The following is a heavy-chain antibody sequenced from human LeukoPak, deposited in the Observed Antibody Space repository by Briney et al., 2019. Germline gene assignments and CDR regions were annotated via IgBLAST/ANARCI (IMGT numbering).Heavy chain of an antibody. CDR1: GFTFSSYA. J-gene: IGHJ4*02. V-gene: IGHV3-30-3*01. D-gene: IGHD6-19*01. CDR3: ARARYSSGWYWGGTDY. Sequence: GGSLRLSCAASGFTFSSYAMSWVRQAPGKGLEWVAVISYDGSNKYYADSVKGRFTISRDNSKNTLYLQMNSLRAEDTAVYYCARARYSSGWYWGGTDYWGRGTLVTVSS. CDR2: ISYDGSNK.